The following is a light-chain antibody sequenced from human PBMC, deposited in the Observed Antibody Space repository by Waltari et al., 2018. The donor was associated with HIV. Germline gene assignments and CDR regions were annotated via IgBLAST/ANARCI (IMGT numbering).Light chain of an antibody. Sequence: EILFTPSPGTLSLSPGERATIYCRARKSLSSSTLAWYQPKPGQAPRLLIYGASSRATGIPDRFSGSGSGTDFTLTIRRLEPEDFAVYYCQQFRSSPPITFGQGTRLEIK. CDR1: KSLSSST. V-gene: IGKV3-20*01. J-gene: IGKJ5*01. CDR2: GAS. CDR3: QQFRSSPPIT.